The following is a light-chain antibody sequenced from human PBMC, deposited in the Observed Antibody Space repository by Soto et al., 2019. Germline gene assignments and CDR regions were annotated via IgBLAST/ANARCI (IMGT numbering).Light chain of an antibody. CDR2: KAS. V-gene: IGKV1-5*03. CDR3: QQYNRYST. CDR1: QTISSW. J-gene: IGKJ1*01. Sequence: IQMTQSPSTLSGSVGDRVTITCRASQTISSWLAWYQQKPGKAPKLLIYKASTLKSGVPSRFSGSGSGTEFTLTISSLQPDDSATYYCQQYNRYSTFGQGTKVDI.